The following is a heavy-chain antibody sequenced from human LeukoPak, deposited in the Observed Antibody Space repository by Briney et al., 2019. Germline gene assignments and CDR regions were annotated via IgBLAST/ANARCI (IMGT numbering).Heavy chain of an antibody. V-gene: IGHV3-33*01. CDR2: IWNDGSET. CDR3: ARDMGRAWYGPPDY. J-gene: IGHJ4*02. Sequence: GRSLRLSCAASGFIFSNYGMHWVRQAPGKRLEWVAVIWNDGSETFHADSVKGRFRIARDNSKNTLYLQMNSLRAEDTAVYFCARDMGRAWYGPPDYWGQGALVTVSS. CDR1: GFIFSNYG. D-gene: IGHD6-13*01.